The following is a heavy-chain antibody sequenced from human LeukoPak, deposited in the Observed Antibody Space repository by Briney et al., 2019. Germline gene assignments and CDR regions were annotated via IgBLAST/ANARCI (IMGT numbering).Heavy chain of an antibody. CDR1: GFTFSSYA. V-gene: IGHV3-64D*06. D-gene: IGHD1-1*01. Sequence: SGGPLRLSCSASGFTFSSYAMHWVRQAPGKGLEYVSAISSNGGSRYYADSVKGRFTISRDNSKNTLYLQMSSLRAEDTAVYYCVVQGWVFRAPTQYYFDYWGQGTLVTVSS. CDR3: VVQGWVFRAPTQYYFDY. CDR2: ISSNGGSR. J-gene: IGHJ4*02.